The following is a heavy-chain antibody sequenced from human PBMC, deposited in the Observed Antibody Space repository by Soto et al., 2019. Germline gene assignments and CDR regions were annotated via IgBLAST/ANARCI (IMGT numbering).Heavy chain of an antibody. CDR2: ISAYNGNT. CDR3: ARSDISSSSWVRLPDY. J-gene: IGHJ4*02. D-gene: IGHD6-13*01. CDR1: GYTFTSYG. V-gene: IGHV1-18*01. Sequence: QVQLVQSGAEVKKPGASVKVSCKASGYTFTSYGISWVRQAPGQGLEWMGGISAYNGNTNYAQKLQGRVTMTTDTSTSTADMELRRLRSDATAVYYCARSDISSSSWVRLPDYWGQGTLVTVSS.